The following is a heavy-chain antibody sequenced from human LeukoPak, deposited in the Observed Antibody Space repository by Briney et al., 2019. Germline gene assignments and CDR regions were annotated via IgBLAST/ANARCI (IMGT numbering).Heavy chain of an antibody. CDR1: GSTLTELS. Sequence: ASVKVSYKVSGSTLTELSMHWVRQAPGKGLEWMGGFDPEDGETIYAQKFQGRVTMTEDTSTDTAYMELSSLRSEDTAVYYCATGPPYYYYMDVWGKGTTVTVSS. CDR3: ATGPPYYYYMDV. CDR2: FDPEDGET. V-gene: IGHV1-24*01. J-gene: IGHJ6*03.